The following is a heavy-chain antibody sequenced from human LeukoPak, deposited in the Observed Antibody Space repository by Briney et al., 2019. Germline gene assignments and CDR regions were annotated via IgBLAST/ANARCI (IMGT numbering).Heavy chain of an antibody. V-gene: IGHV4-34*01. D-gene: IGHD6-13*01. CDR1: GGSFSGYY. Sequence: PSETLSLTCAVYGGSFSGYYWSWIRQPPGKGLEWIGEINHSGSTNYNPSLKSRVTISVDTSKNQFSLKLSSVTAADTAVYYCARGKFGSSWYRSNWFDPWGQGTLVTVSS. J-gene: IGHJ5*02. CDR2: INHSGST. CDR3: ARGKFGSSWYRSNWFDP.